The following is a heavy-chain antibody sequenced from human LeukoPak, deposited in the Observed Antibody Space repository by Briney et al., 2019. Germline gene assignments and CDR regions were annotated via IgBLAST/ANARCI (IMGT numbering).Heavy chain of an antibody. D-gene: IGHD6-13*01. CDR3: ALIRAAANAFDI. CDR1: GYTFTSYG. Sequence: ASVKVSCKASGYTFTSYGISWVRQVPGQGLEWMGWINAGNGNTKYSQKFQGRVTITRDTSASTAYMELSSLRSEDTAVYYCALIRAAANAFDIWGQGTMVTVSS. J-gene: IGHJ3*02. CDR2: INAGNGNT. V-gene: IGHV1-3*01.